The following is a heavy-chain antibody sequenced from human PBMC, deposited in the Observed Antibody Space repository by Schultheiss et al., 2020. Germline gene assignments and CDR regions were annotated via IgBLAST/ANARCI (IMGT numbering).Heavy chain of an antibody. Sequence: SETLSLTCTVSGGSISSRSYYWGWIRQPPGKGLEWIGNIYYSGSTYYNPSLKSRVTISVDTSKNQFSLKLSSVTAADTAVYYCAREWEGSGYYGAFDIWGQGTMVTVSS. D-gene: IGHD3-22*01. J-gene: IGHJ3*02. V-gene: IGHV4-39*02. CDR2: IYYSGST. CDR3: AREWEGSGYYGAFDI. CDR1: GGSISSRSYY.